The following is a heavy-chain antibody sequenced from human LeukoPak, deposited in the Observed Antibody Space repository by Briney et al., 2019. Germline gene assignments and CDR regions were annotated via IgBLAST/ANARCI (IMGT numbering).Heavy chain of an antibody. CDR3: AKGQGYSSGYRSDAFDI. Sequence: GGSLRLSCAASGFTFSSYAMSWVRQAPGKGLEWVSAISGSGGSTYYADSVKGRFTISRDNSKNTLYLQMNSLRAEDTAVYYCAKGQGYSSGYRSDAFDIWGQGTMVTVSS. D-gene: IGHD3-22*01. CDR2: ISGSGGST. J-gene: IGHJ3*02. V-gene: IGHV3-23*01. CDR1: GFTFSSYA.